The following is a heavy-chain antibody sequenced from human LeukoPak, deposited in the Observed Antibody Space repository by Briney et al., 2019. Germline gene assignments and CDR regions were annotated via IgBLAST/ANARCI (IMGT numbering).Heavy chain of an antibody. CDR2: ITGGHYAT. CDR1: GFSFSSFA. J-gene: IGHJ5*02. V-gene: IGHV3-23*01. Sequence: GGSLRLSCAASGFSFSSFAMTWVRQAPGKGLEWVSSITGGHYATYNTDSVKGRFTISRDNAKNTLYLQMNSLRADDTAIYYCTKDPHGDYIGVLHPWGQGTLVSVSS. D-gene: IGHD4-17*01. CDR3: TKDPHGDYIGVLHP.